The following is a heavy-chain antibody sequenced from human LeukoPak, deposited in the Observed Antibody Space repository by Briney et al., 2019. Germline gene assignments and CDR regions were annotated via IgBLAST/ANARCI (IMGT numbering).Heavy chain of an antibody. Sequence: ASVKVSCKACGYTFTSYGISWVRQAPGQGLEWMGWISAYNGNTNYAQKLQGRVTIIADKPTTTAYMELTSLRSEDSAIYYCARDSGIADPWYLDHWGQGTLVTVSS. V-gene: IGHV1-18*01. D-gene: IGHD6-13*01. CDR1: GYTFTSYG. CDR3: ARDSGIADPWYLDH. CDR2: ISAYNGNT. J-gene: IGHJ4*02.